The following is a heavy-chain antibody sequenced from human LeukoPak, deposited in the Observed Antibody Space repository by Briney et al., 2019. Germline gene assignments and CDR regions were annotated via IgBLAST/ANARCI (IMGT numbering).Heavy chain of an antibody. CDR2: ISGSGGST. Sequence: GSLRLSCAASGFTFSSYAMSWVRQAPGKGLEWVSAISGSGGSTYYADSVKGRFTISRDNSKNTLYLQMNSLRAEDTAVYYCAKWWVRGYGVDVWGQGTTVTVSS. CDR3: AKWWVRGYGVDV. D-gene: IGHD3-10*01. J-gene: IGHJ6*02. V-gene: IGHV3-23*01. CDR1: GFTFSSYA.